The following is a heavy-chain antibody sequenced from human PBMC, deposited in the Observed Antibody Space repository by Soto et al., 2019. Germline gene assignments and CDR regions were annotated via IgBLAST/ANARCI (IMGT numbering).Heavy chain of an antibody. Sequence: EVQLVESGGGLVQPGGSLRLSCAASGFTFSSYWMSWVRQAPGKGLEWVANIKQDGSEKYYVDSVKGRFTISRDNAKNSLYLQMNSLRDEDTAVYYCARDRPGYDFWSGYLVREKWTHQGRMDVWGQGTTVAVSS. D-gene: IGHD3-3*01. V-gene: IGHV3-7*01. CDR2: IKQDGSEK. CDR1: GFTFSSYW. J-gene: IGHJ6*02. CDR3: ARDRPGYDFWSGYLVREKWTHQGRMDV.